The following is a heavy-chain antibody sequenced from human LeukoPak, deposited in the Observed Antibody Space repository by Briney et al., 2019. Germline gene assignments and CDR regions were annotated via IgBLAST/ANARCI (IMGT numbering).Heavy chain of an antibody. J-gene: IGHJ4*02. CDR3: AKYLGPAAMNY. CDR1: GFTFSSYA. V-gene: IGHV3-23*01. Sequence: GGSLRLSCAASGFTFSSYAMSWVRQAPGKGLEWVSAVSGSGGGTYYADSGKGRFTISRDNCKKKVYLQMNSLRAEDTAVYYCAKYLGPAAMNYWGQGTLVTVS. CDR2: VSGSGGGT. D-gene: IGHD2-2*01.